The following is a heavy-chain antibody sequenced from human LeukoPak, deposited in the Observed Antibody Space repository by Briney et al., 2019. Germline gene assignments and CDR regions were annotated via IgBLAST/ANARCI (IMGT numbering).Heavy chain of an antibody. CDR3: AKRTVSGIYYFDY. J-gene: IGHJ4*02. CDR2: ITNSGGGT. D-gene: IGHD3-10*01. Sequence: PGGSLRLSCAASGFTFSSYAMGWVRQAPGKGLEWVSTITNSGGGTYYADSVKGRFTISRDNSKNTLYLQMNSLGAEDTAVYYCAKRTVSGIYYFDYWGQGTLVIVSS. CDR1: GFTFSSYA. V-gene: IGHV3-23*01.